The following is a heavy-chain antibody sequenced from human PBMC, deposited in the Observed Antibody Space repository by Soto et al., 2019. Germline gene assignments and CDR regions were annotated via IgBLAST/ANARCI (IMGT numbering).Heavy chain of an antibody. CDR2: IYYSGNT. V-gene: IGHV4-30-4*01. D-gene: IGHD2-15*01. CDR1: GGSVSSGDYH. J-gene: IGHJ4*02. CDR3: ARLVVGPSTLDY. Sequence: QVQVLESGPGLLKPSQTLSLTCTVSGGSVSSGDYHWSWVRQPPGKGLEWIGYIYYSGNTYYNPSLKSRVTLSVDTSKNQLSLKLTSVTAADTDVYYCARLVVGPSTLDYWGQGTLVTVSS.